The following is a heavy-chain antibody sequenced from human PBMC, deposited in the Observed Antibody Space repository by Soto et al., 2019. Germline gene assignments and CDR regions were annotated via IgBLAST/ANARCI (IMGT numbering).Heavy chain of an antibody. CDR1: GYTFTRCA. CDR2: INAGNGDT. D-gene: IGHD4-17*01. V-gene: IGHV1-3*01. CDR3: ASEIDATTVTRLDY. Sequence: VPLVQSGAEVKKPGASVQVSCKASGYTFTRCAMHWVRQAPGQRLEWMGWINAGNGDTKYSQKFQGRVTIIRDTCATTAYMALSSRTFEDTAVYYCASEIDATTVTRLDYWGQGTLVTVSS. J-gene: IGHJ4*02.